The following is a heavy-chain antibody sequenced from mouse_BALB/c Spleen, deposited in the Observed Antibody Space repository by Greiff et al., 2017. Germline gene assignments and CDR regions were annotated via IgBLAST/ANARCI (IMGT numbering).Heavy chain of an antibody. CDR1: GYSFTSYW. V-gene: IGHV1-5*01. CDR3: TRNYYGYSWYFDV. J-gene: IGHJ1*01. Sequence: VQLQQSGTVLARPGASVKMSCKASGYSFTSYWMHWVKQRPGQGLEWIGAIYPGNSDTSYNQKFKGKAKLTAVTSASTAYMELSSLTNEDSAVYYCTRNYYGYSWYFDVWGAGTTVTVSS. CDR2: IYPGNSDT. D-gene: IGHD1-2*01.